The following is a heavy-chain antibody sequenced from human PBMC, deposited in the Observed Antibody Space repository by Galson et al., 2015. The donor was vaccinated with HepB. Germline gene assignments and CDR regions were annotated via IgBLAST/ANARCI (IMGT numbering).Heavy chain of an antibody. V-gene: IGHV1-18*01. D-gene: IGHD3-10*01. CDR3: ARDGVEIDY. CDR1: GYTFSMYS. J-gene: IGHJ4*02. CDR2: ISAYRHET. Sequence: SVKVSCKASGYTFSMYSITWVRQAPGQGLEWMGWISAYRHETNYAQKFHGRVTMTTDTSTNTAYMELRSLRSDDTAVYYCARDGVEIDYWGQGTLVTVPS.